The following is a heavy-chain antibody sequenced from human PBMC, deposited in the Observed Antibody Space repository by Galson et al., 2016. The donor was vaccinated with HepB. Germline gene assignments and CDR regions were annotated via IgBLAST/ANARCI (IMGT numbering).Heavy chain of an antibody. V-gene: IGHV3-48*03. D-gene: IGHD5-18*01. CDR2: ISSSGSTI. CDR1: GFTFSSYE. Sequence: SLRLSCAASGFTFSSYEMNWVRQAPGKGLEWVSYISSSGSTIYYADSVKGRFTISRDNVKNSLYLQMSSLRAEDTAVYYCAREHSYGYFYFYGVDVWGQGTTVTVSS. J-gene: IGHJ6*02. CDR3: AREHSYGYFYFYGVDV.